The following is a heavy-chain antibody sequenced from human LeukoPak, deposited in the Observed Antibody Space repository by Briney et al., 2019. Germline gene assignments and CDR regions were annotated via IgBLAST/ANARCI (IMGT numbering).Heavy chain of an antibody. J-gene: IGHJ3*02. CDR3: AAKGSLHDAFDI. Sequence: SETLSLTCTVSGGSISSYYWSWIRQPPGKGLEWIGYIYYSGSTNYNPSLKSRVTISVDTSKNQFSLKLSSVTAADTAVYYCAAKGSLHDAFDIWGQGTMVTVSS. CDR2: IYYSGST. CDR1: GGSISSYY. V-gene: IGHV4-59*08.